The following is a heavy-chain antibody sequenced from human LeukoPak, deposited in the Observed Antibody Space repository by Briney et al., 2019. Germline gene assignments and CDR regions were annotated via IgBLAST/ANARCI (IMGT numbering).Heavy chain of an antibody. CDR1: GYTFTGYY. V-gene: IGHV1-2*02. Sequence: ASVKVSCKASGYTFTGYYMHWVRQAPGQGLEWMGWINPNSGGTNYAQKFQGRVTMTRDTSISTAYMELSSLRSEDTAVYYCARDLGTYYDILTGYYYWGQGTLVTVSS. CDR2: INPNSGGT. D-gene: IGHD3-9*01. J-gene: IGHJ4*02. CDR3: ARDLGTYYDILTGYYY.